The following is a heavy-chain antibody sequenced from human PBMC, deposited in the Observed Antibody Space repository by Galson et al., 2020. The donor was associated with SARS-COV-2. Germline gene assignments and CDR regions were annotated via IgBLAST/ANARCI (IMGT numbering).Heavy chain of an antibody. Sequence: SETLSLTCTVSGGYISSYYWSWIRQPPGKGLEWIGYIYYSGSTNYNPSLKSRVTISVDTSKNQFSLKLSSVTAADTAVYYCARYGALGGSYYVAEYYFDYWGQGTLVTVSS. CDR3: ARYGALGGSYYVAEYYFDY. CDR2: IYYSGST. D-gene: IGHD1-26*01. J-gene: IGHJ4*02. CDR1: GGYISSYY. V-gene: IGHV4-59*01.